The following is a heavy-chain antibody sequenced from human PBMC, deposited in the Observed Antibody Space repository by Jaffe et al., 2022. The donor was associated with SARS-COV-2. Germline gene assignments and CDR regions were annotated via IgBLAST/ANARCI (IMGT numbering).Heavy chain of an antibody. CDR3: ARGGQGATRWFDGYYYGMDV. CDR1: GGTFSNYA. Sequence: QAQLVQSEAEVKKPGSSVKVSCKASGGTFSNYAISWVRQAPGQGLEWMGGIIPIFGTSNNAQEFHGRVTFTADESTSTAYMELTSLKSEDTAIYYCARGGQGATRWFDGYYYGMDVWGQGTTVTVSS. V-gene: IGHV1-69*01. J-gene: IGHJ6*02. D-gene: IGHD3-10*01. CDR2: IIPIFGTS.